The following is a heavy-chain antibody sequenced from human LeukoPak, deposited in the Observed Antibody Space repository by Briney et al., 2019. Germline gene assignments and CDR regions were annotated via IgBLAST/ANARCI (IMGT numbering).Heavy chain of an antibody. CDR2: ISSRGSYI. D-gene: IGHD6-13*01. CDR3: ARGYSSSWYDLYYFDY. CDR1: GFTFSNYN. V-gene: IGHV3-21*01. J-gene: IGHJ4*02. Sequence: GGSLRLSCAASGFTFSNYNITWVRQAPGKGLEWVSSISSRGSYIYYADSVKGRFAISADNAMNSLYLQMNSLRAEDTAVYYCARGYSSSWYDLYYFDYWGQGTLVTVSS.